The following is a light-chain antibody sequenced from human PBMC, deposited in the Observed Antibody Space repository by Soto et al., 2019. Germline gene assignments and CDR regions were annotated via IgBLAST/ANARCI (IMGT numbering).Light chain of an antibody. CDR2: DVS. CDR1: SNDVGSYNF. V-gene: IGLV2-14*03. J-gene: IGLJ2*01. Sequence: QSALTQPASVSGSPGQSITSSCIGTSNDVGSYNFVSWYQKHPNTAPRLIIYDVSNRPSGVSNRFSGSKSDNPASLTISGLQAEDEADYYCSSYTRSSTVLFGGGTKLTVL. CDR3: SSYTRSSTVL.